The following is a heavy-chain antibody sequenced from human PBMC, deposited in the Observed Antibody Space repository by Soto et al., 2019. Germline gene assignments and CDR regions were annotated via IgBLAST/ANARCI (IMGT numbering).Heavy chain of an antibody. J-gene: IGHJ6*03. CDR2: IIPILGIA. V-gene: IGHV1-69*04. Sequence: ASVKVSCKASGGTFSSYTMSWVRQAPGQGLEWMGRIIPILGIANYAQKFQGRVTITADKSTSTAYMELSSLRSEDTAVYYCAREPPRIVVVPAATEADYYYYYMDVWGKGTTVTVSS. D-gene: IGHD2-2*01. CDR1: GGTFSSYT. CDR3: AREPPRIVVVPAATEADYYYYYMDV.